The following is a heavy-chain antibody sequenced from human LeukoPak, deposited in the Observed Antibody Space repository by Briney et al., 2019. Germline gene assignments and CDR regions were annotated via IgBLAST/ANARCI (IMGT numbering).Heavy chain of an antibody. CDR1: GFTFGDYA. D-gene: IGHD3-22*01. CDR2: IRSKAYGGTT. V-gene: IGHV3-49*04. Sequence: GGSLRLSCTASGFTFGDYAMSWVRQAPGKGLEWVGFIRSKAYGGTTEYAASVKGRFTISRDDSKSIAYLQMNSLKTEDTAVYYCTRGDSSGYYYVYYWGQGTLVTVSS. CDR3: TRGDSSGYYYVYY. J-gene: IGHJ4*02.